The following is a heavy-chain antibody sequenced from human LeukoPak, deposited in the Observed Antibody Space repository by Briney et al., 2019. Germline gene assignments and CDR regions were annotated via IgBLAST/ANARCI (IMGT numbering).Heavy chain of an antibody. CDR3: AIGTYYYGSGSYV. CDR1: GFTFSSYG. CDR2: ISYDGSNK. V-gene: IGHV3-30*03. D-gene: IGHD3-10*01. Sequence: PGRSLRLSCAASGFTFSSYGMHWVRQAPGKGLEWVAVISYDGSNKYYADSVKGRFTISRDNSKNTLYLQMNSLRAEDTAVYYCAIGTYYYGSGSYVWGQGTLVTVSS. J-gene: IGHJ4*02.